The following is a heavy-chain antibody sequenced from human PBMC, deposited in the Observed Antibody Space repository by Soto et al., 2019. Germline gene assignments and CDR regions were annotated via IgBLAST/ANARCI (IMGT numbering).Heavy chain of an antibody. CDR1: GFTFSSYA. CDR2: ISGSGGST. Sequence: GGSLRLSCAASGFTFSSYAMSWVRQAPGKGLEWVSAISGSGGSTYYADSVKGRFTISRDNSKNTLYLQMNSLRAEDTAVYYCARATTPSYYYYYYYMDVWGKGTTVTVSS. V-gene: IGHV3-23*01. J-gene: IGHJ6*03. CDR3: ARATTPSYYYYYYYMDV. D-gene: IGHD5-12*01.